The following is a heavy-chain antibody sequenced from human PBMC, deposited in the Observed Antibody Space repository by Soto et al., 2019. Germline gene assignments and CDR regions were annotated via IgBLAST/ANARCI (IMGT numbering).Heavy chain of an antibody. CDR3: TRGHASGYC. CDR1: GVSISSCGYS. CDR2: IYHSGTT. V-gene: IGHV4-30-2*01. J-gene: IGHJ4*02. D-gene: IGHD3-22*01. Sequence: QLQLQESGSGLVKPSQTLSLTCAVSGVSISSCGYSWSWIRQPPGKGLECIGYIYHSGTTYYTPSLKSRVTISIYTSKHQSSLKLSSVTAADTAMDSCTRGHASGYCWGQGTLVTVSS.